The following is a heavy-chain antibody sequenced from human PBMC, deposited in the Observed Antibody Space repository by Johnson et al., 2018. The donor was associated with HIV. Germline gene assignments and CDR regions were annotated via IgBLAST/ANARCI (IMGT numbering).Heavy chain of an antibody. CDR1: GFTFSSYW. V-gene: IGHV3-7*01. CDR2: IKQDGSEK. J-gene: IGHJ3*02. Sequence: VQLVESGGGLVQPGGSLRLSCAASGFTFSSYWMSWVRQAPGKGLEWVANIKQDGSEKYYADSVKGRFTISRDNSKNTLYLQMNSLRAEDTAVYYCARVSMLFIAADAFDIWGQGTMVTVSS. CDR3: ARVSMLFIAADAFDI. D-gene: IGHD2-21*01.